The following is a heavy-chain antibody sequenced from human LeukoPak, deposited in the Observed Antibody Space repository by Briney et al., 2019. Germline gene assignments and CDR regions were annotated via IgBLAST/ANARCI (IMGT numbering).Heavy chain of an antibody. D-gene: IGHD3-22*01. CDR1: GFTFDDYG. V-gene: IGHV3-20*04. Sequence: GGSLRLSRAASGFTFDDYGMSWVRQAPGKGLEWVSGINWNGGSTGYADSVKGRFTISRDNAKNSLYLQMNSLRAEDTALYYCARDSGGSGYYYNPLPFDYWGKGTLVTVSS. CDR2: INWNGGST. J-gene: IGHJ4*02. CDR3: ARDSGGSGYYYNPLPFDY.